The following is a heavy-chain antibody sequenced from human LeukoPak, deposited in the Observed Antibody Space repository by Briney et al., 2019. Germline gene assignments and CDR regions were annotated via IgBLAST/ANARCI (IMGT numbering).Heavy chain of an antibody. CDR3: ARIRDGYNDAYDL. Sequence: GASVKVSCKASGGTFSSYAISWVRQAPGQGLEWRGLINPDGGNTNYAQNFQGRVTLTRDTSTSTVYMELSSLRSEDTAIYYCARIRDGYNDAYDLWGQGTVVTVPS. D-gene: IGHD5-24*01. J-gene: IGHJ3*01. CDR2: INPDGGNT. CDR1: GGTFSSYA. V-gene: IGHV1-46*01.